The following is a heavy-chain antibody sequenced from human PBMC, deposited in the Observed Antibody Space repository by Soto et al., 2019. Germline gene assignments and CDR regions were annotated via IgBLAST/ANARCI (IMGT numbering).Heavy chain of an antibody. Sequence: ASVKVSCKASGYSFTDYRIHWVRQAPGQGLEWLGRINPKSGGTSAAQKFQGWVTMTRDRSISTVYMELTRLRSDDTAVYFCARGHSTDCSNGVCSFFYNHEMDVWGQGTTVTVSS. CDR3: ARGHSTDCSNGVCSFFYNHEMDV. D-gene: IGHD2-8*01. V-gene: IGHV1-2*04. J-gene: IGHJ6*02. CDR1: GYSFTDYR. CDR2: INPKSGGT.